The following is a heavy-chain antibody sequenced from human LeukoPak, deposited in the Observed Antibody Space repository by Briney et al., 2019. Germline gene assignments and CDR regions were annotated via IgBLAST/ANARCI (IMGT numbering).Heavy chain of an antibody. V-gene: IGHV3-66*01. CDR2: IYSGGST. J-gene: IGHJ4*02. D-gene: IGHD3-16*01. CDR1: GFTVSNSY. Sequence: GGSLRLSCAASGFTVSNSYMSWVRQAPGKGLEWVSIIYSGGSTYYADSVKGRFTISRDNAKNSLYLQMNSLRDEDTAVYYCARDYGGQYFDYWGQGTLVTVSS. CDR3: ARDYGGQYFDY.